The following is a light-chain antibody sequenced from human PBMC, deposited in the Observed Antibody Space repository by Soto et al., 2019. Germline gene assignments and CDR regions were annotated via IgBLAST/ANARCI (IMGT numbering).Light chain of an antibody. CDR2: GAS. CDR3: QQYGGAPWT. V-gene: IGKV3-20*01. CDR1: QSVSSNY. Sequence: EIVLTQSPGTLSLSPGERATLSCRASQSVSSNYLAWFQQRPGQPPRLLISGASSRATGIPARFSGSGSGTDFTLTISRLEPEDFAVYHCQQYGGAPWTFGQGTKVEIK. J-gene: IGKJ1*01.